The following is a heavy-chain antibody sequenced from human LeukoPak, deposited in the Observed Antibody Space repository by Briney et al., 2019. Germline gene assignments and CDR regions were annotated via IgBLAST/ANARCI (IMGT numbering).Heavy chain of an antibody. CDR2: ISGSGGST. J-gene: IGHJ4*02. V-gene: IGHV3-23*01. D-gene: IGHD6-13*01. CDR1: GFTFSSYV. Sequence: LPGGSLRLSCAASGFTFSSYVMSWVRQAPGKGLEWVSAISGSGGSTYYADSVKGRFTISRDNSKNTLYLQMNSLRAEDTAVYYCAKEWDSSSWRLDYWGQGTLVTVSP. CDR3: AKEWDSSSWRLDY.